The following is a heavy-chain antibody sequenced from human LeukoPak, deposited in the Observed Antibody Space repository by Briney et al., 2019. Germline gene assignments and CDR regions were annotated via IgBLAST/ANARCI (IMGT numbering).Heavy chain of an antibody. CDR2: IKNDGRTT. J-gene: IGHJ4*02. Sequence: GGSLRLSCAASGMTFSHRWMHWVRQAPGKGLVWVSLIKNDGRTTTYADSVKGRFTISRDNGKSTLYLQMNRLRAEDAGIYYCTTGPSYGYEWWGQGTVVTVSS. V-gene: IGHV3-74*01. CDR1: GMTFSHRW. D-gene: IGHD3-16*01. CDR3: TTGPSYGYEW.